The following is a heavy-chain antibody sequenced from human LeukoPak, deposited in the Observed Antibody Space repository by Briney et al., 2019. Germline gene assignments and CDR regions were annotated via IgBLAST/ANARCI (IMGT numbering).Heavy chain of an antibody. D-gene: IGHD3-10*01. Sequence: TSETLSLTCAVYGGSFSGYYWSWIRQPPGKGLEWIGEINHSGSTNYNPSLKSRVTISVDTSKNQFSLKLSSVTAADTAVYYCVRITSPGYWGQGTLVTVSS. J-gene: IGHJ4*02. V-gene: IGHV4-34*01. CDR2: INHSGST. CDR1: GGSFSGYY. CDR3: VRITSPGY.